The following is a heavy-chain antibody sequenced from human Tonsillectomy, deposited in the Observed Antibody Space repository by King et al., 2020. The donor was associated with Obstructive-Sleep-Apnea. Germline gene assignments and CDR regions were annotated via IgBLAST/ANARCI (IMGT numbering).Heavy chain of an antibody. CDR3: ARVGLHSGYEHFFKEYYFDY. CDR1: GFTVTSSY. D-gene: IGHD5-12*01. V-gene: IGHV3-66*01. Sequence: EVQLVESGGGLVQPGGSLRLSCAASGFTVTSSYMSWDRQAPGKGLEWVSVIHSGCSTYYADSVKGNFTISRDNSKNTLYLQMNSLRAEDTAVYYCARVGLHSGYEHFFKEYYFDYWGQGTLVTVSS. CDR2: IHSGCST. J-gene: IGHJ4*02.